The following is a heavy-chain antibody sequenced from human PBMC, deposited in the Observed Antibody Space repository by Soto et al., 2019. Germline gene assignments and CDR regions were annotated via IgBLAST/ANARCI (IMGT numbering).Heavy chain of an antibody. CDR2: IDPSDSYT. Sequence: HGESLKISCKGSGYSFTSYWISWVRQMPGKGLEWMGRIDPSDSYTNYSPSFQGHVTISADKSISTAYLQWSSLKASDTAMYYCARQVGDILTSYSICYYYYGMDVWGQGTTVTVSS. D-gene: IGHD3-9*01. J-gene: IGHJ6*02. CDR3: ARQVGDILTSYSICYYYYGMDV. CDR1: GYSFTSYW. V-gene: IGHV5-10-1*01.